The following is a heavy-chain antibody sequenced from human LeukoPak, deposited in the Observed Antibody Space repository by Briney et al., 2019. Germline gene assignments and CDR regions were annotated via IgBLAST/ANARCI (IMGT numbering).Heavy chain of an antibody. V-gene: IGHV1-69*13. CDR2: INPIFGTA. D-gene: IGHD3-22*01. CDR3: ARSSMIVTGHNWFDP. J-gene: IGHJ5*02. CDR1: GYTFSDYF. Sequence: ASVKVSCKASGYTFSDYFLHWVRQAPGQGLEWMGWINPIFGTANYAQKFQGRVTITADESTSTAYMELSSLRSEDTAVYYCARSSMIVTGHNWFDPWGQGTLVTVSS.